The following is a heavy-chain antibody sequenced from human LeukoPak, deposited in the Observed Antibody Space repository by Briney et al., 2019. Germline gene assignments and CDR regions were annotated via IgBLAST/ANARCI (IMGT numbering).Heavy chain of an antibody. CDR1: GGSISSYY. Sequence: SETLSLICTVSGGSISSYYWSWIRQPAGNGLEWIGRIYTSGSTNYNPSLKSRVTMSVDTSKNQFSLKLSSVTAADTAVYYCARDNYYGSGSYYKPYYYYMDVWGKGTTVTVSS. D-gene: IGHD3-10*01. CDR3: ARDNYYGSGSYYKPYYYYMDV. V-gene: IGHV4-4*07. J-gene: IGHJ6*03. CDR2: IYTSGST.